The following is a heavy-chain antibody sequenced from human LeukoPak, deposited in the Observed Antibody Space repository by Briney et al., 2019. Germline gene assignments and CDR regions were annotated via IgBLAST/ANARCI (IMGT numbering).Heavy chain of an antibody. CDR1: EFTFTTYV. CDR2: IYYDGSNI. D-gene: IGHD1-1*01. Sequence: PGRSLTLSCAASEFTFTTYVMHWVRQAPGKGLEWVAFIYYDGSNIYYADYVKGRFTISRDISKNTLYLQMDSLRAEDTAIYYCARDWKTNSFDYWGPVTLVTVSS. CDR3: ARDWKTNSFDY. V-gene: IGHV3-33*01. J-gene: IGHJ4*02.